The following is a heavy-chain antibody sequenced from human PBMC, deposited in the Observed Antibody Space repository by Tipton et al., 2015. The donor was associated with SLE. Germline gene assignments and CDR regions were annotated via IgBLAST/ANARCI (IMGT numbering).Heavy chain of an antibody. J-gene: IGHJ3*02. D-gene: IGHD1-7*01. CDR1: GFTFSNYG. Sequence: GSLRLSCAASGFTFSNYGMHWVRQAPGKGLEWVSFIQNDESDKYYADSVKGRFTISRDNSKSTLSLQMDSLRIEDSAVYYCTKEHNWKYEGSAFDIWGQGTMVTVSS. CDR2: IQNDESDK. CDR3: TKEHNWKYEGSAFDI. V-gene: IGHV3-30*02.